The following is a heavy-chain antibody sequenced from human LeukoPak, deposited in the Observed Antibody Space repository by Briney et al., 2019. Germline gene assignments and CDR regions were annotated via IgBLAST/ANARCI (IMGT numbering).Heavy chain of an antibody. Sequence: GGSLRLSCAVSGFNFSSNDMHWVRQPTGKGLEWVSGISTAGDTYHPDSVKGRFTISRKNAKSSFYLQMSSLRAGDTAVYYCASGERGFDYWGQGTLVTVSS. V-gene: IGHV3-13*01. D-gene: IGHD7-27*01. CDR2: ISTAGDT. J-gene: IGHJ4*02. CDR3: ASGERGFDY. CDR1: GFNFSSND.